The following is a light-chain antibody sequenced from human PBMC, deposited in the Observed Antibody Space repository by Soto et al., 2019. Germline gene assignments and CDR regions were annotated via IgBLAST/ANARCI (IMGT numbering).Light chain of an antibody. CDR1: QTVSSN. V-gene: IGKV3-15*01. CDR3: QQYHNWPPQYT. CDR2: GAS. J-gene: IGKJ2*01. Sequence: EIVMTQSPATLSVSPGERATLSCRASQTVSSNLAWYQQKPGQAPRLLIYGASTRATGVPARFSGSGSGTEFTLTISSLQSEGFAVYYCQQYHNWPPQYTFGQGTKLQIK.